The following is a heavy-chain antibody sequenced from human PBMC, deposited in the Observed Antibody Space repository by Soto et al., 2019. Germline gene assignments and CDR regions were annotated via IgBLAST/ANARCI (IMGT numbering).Heavy chain of an antibody. CDR3: ARGYADSDY. J-gene: IGHJ4*02. Sequence: PGGSLRLSCVASGFTFSDYYMSWIRQAPGRGLEWVSDINSRGTTINYADSVKGRFTLSRDNTKNSLYLHMNSLRADDTAVYYCARGYADSDYWGQGTLVTVSS. CDR1: GFTFSDYY. D-gene: IGHD4-17*01. CDR2: INSRGTTI. V-gene: IGHV3-11*01.